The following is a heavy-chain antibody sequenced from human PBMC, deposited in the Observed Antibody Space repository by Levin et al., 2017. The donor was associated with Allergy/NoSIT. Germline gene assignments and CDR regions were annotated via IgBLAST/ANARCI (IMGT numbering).Heavy chain of an antibody. CDR1: GGSISSYY. V-gene: IGHV4-59*01. J-gene: IGHJ6*02. D-gene: IGHD6-13*01. CDR3: ARGGAAAAHLSYYYYGMDV. CDR2: IYYSGST. Sequence: PSQTLSLTCTVSGGSISSYYWSWIRQPPGKGLEWIGYIYYSGSTNYNPSLKSRVTISVDTSKNQFSLKLSSVTAADTAVYYCARGGAAAAHLSYYYYGMDVWGQGTTVTVSS.